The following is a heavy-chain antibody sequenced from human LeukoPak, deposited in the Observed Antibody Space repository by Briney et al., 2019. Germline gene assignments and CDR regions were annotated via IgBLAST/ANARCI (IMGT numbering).Heavy chain of an antibody. CDR2: IKQDGSEK. D-gene: IGHD4-17*01. Sequence: GSLRLSCAASGFSFSNYWMRWVRQAPGKGLEWVANIKQDGSEKYYVDSVKGRFTISSDNAKNSLYLQMNNLRAEDTAVYYCARPRQMTTVTSFDYWGQGTLVTVSS. V-gene: IGHV3-7*03. CDR1: GFSFSNYW. CDR3: ARPRQMTTVTSFDY. J-gene: IGHJ4*02.